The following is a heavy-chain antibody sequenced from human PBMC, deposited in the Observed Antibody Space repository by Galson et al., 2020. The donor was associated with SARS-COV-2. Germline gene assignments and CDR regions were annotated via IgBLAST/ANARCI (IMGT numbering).Heavy chain of an antibody. CDR2: IYTSGST. D-gene: IGHD6-19*01. CDR1: GGSISSGSYY. V-gene: IGHV4-61*02. Sequence: SETLSLTCTVSGGSISSGSYYWSWIRQPAGKGLEWIRRIYTSGSTNYNPSLQSRVTISIDTSKNQFSLELTSVTAADTAVYFCAYGVVAGTGYWGQGILVTVSS. J-gene: IGHJ4*02. CDR3: AYGVVAGTGY.